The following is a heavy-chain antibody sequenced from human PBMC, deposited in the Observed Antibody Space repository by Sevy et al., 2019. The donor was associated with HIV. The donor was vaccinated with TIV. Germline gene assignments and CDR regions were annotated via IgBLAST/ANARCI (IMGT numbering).Heavy chain of an antibody. CDR3: AREGCTKPHDY. D-gene: IGHD2-8*01. CDR2: LSFGCGEI. J-gene: IGHJ4*02. CDR1: GFTFSKYS. V-gene: IGHV3-23*01. Sequence: GGSLRLSCAASGFTFSKYSMSWVRQPPGKGLEWVSTLSFGCGEINYADSVKGRFTISRDNSKSSEYLQMNNLSPEDTAVYYCAREGCTKPHDYWGQGTLVTVSS.